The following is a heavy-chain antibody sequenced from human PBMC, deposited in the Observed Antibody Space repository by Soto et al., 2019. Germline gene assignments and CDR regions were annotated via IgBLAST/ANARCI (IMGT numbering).Heavy chain of an antibody. V-gene: IGHV3-33*01. CDR2: IWYDGTEK. J-gene: IGHJ4*02. CDR1: GFTVSTHA. Sequence: QVQLVESGGGVVQPGRSLILSCAASGFTVSTHAMHWVRQAPGKGLEWVAVIWYDGTEKHYADSVKGRFTISRDNSKNMLFLQINSLTAEDTAIYYCARDAIRVATIIDYWGQGTLVTVSS. CDR3: ARDAIRVATIIDY. D-gene: IGHD5-12*01.